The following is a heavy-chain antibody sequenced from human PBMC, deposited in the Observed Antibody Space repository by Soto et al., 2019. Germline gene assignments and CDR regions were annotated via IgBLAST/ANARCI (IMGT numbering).Heavy chain of an antibody. CDR3: AGNVDTAVGPGY. D-gene: IGHD5-18*01. CDR2: IYYSGNT. CDR1: GGSISSSSYY. V-gene: IGHV4-39*01. Sequence: SETLSLTCTVSGGSISSSSYYWGWIRQPPRKGLEWIGSIYYSGNTYYNPSLRSRVTISVDTSKNQFSLKLSSLTAADTAVYYCAGNVDTAVGPGYWGQGTLVTVSS. J-gene: IGHJ4*02.